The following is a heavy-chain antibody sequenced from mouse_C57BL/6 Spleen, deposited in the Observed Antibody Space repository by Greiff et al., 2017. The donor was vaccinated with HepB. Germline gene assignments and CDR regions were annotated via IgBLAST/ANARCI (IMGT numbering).Heavy chain of an antibody. CDR2: IYPGDGDT. CDR1: GYAFSSYW. CDR3: ARVEGVYWFAY. J-gene: IGHJ3*01. Sequence: QVQLKESGAELVKPGASVKISCKASGYAFSSYWMNWVKQRPGKGLEWIGQIYPGDGDTNYNGKFKGKATLTADKSSSTADMQLSSLTSEDSAVYFCARVEGVYWFAYWGQGTLVTVSA. V-gene: IGHV1-80*01.